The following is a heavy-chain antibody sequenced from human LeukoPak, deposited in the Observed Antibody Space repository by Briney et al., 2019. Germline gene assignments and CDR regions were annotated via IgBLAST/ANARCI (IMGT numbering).Heavy chain of an antibody. CDR3: ARDRGREMATTPGTFDY. Sequence: SETLSLTCTVSGGSISSYYWSWIRQPPGKGLEWIGYIYYSGSTNYNPSLKSRVTISVDTSKNQFSLKLSSVTAADTAVYYCARDRGREMATTPGTFDYWGQGALVTVSS. D-gene: IGHD5-24*01. CDR2: IYYSGST. V-gene: IGHV4-59*01. J-gene: IGHJ4*02. CDR1: GGSISSYY.